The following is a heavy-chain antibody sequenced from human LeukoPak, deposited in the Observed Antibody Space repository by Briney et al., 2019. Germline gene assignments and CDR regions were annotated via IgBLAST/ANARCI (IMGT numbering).Heavy chain of an antibody. J-gene: IGHJ5*02. CDR1: GGSISSYY. CDR2: IYTSGST. Sequence: SETLSLTCTVSGGSISSYYWSWIRQPAGKGLEWIGRIYTSGSTIYNPSLKSRVTMSVDTSKNQFSLKLSSVTAADTAVYYCARDGYCSSTSCYHPLDPNWFDPWGRGTLVTVSS. CDR3: ARDGYCSSTSCYHPLDPNWFDP. V-gene: IGHV4-4*07. D-gene: IGHD2-2*03.